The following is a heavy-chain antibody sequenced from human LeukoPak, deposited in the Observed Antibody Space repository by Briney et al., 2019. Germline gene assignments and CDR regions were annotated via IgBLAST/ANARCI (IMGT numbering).Heavy chain of an antibody. CDR3: ARDYRGIP. J-gene: IGHJ4*02. CDR2: INGDGSST. V-gene: IGHV3-74*01. D-gene: IGHD1-14*01. Sequence: GGSLRLSCAASGFTFSNSWMHWVRQAPGKGLVWVSRINGDGSSTSYADSVKGRFTISRDNAKNTLYLEMSSLRAEDTAMYYCARDYRGIPGGQGTLVIVSS. CDR1: GFTFSNSW.